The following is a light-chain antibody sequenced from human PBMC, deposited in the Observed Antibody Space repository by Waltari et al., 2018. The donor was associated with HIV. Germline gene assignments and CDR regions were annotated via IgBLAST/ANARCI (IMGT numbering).Light chain of an antibody. CDR1: ALSDQS. J-gene: IGLJ2*01. Sequence: YELTQPPSVSVSPGQTARLTCSGNALSDQSGYLYQHKVGQAPVLVIFRSRERSSQVPARFSASKSGTTFTLTISGVQAEDEADYFCLSADGRGVRKFFGGGTRLTVL. CDR3: LSADGRGVRKF. V-gene: IGLV3-25*03. CDR2: RSR.